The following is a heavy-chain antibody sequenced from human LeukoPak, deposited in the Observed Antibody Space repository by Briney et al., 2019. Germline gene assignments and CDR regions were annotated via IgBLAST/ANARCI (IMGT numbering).Heavy chain of an antibody. Sequence: VKVSCKASGYTFTGYYMHWVRQAPGQGLEWMGGIIPIFGTANYAQKFQGRVTITTDESTSTAYMELSCLRSEDTAVYYCAISPAAIIDNWFDPWGQGTLVTVSS. CDR3: AISPAAIIDNWFDP. CDR2: IIPIFGTA. D-gene: IGHD2-2*01. J-gene: IGHJ5*02. V-gene: IGHV1-69*13. CDR1: GYTFTGYY.